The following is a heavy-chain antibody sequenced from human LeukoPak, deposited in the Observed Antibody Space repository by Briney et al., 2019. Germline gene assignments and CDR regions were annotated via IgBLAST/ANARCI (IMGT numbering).Heavy chain of an antibody. D-gene: IGHD6-6*01. CDR1: GGSISSYY. CDR2: IYYSGST. CDR3: ARESGSYSSSYRFDS. V-gene: IGHV4-59*12. Sequence: PSETLSLTCTVSGGSISSYYWSWIRQPPGKGLEWIGYIYYSGSTNYNPSLKSRVTISVDTSKNQFSLQLNSVTPEDTAVYYCARESGSYSSSYRFDSWGQGTLVTVSS. J-gene: IGHJ4*02.